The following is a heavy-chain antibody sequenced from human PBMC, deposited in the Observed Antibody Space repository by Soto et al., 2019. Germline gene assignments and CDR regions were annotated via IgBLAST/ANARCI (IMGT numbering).Heavy chain of an antibody. CDR1: GYSFASYW. Sequence: PGESLKICCQVSGYSFASYWIGGVRQRPGKDLEWMGIIYPGDSDTRYSPSFQGQVTISADKSLRTAYLQWTSLKASDTALYYCARTRSFTLGFYYDGMDVWGQGTTVTVSS. J-gene: IGHJ6*02. CDR3: ARTRSFTLGFYYDGMDV. V-gene: IGHV5-51*01. CDR2: IYPGDSDT. D-gene: IGHD6-6*01.